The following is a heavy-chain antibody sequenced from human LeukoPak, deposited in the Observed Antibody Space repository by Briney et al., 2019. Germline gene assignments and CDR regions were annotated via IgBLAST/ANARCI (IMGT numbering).Heavy chain of an antibody. D-gene: IGHD3-22*01. V-gene: IGHV5-51*01. Sequence: GESLKISCKGSGYSFTSYWIGWMRQMPGKGLEWMGIIYPGDSDTRYSPSFQGQVTISADKSISTAYLQWSSLKASDTAMYYCARQGGYYDSSGYIGYWGQGTLVTVSS. CDR3: ARQGGYYDSSGYIGY. CDR2: IYPGDSDT. CDR1: GYSFTSYW. J-gene: IGHJ4*02.